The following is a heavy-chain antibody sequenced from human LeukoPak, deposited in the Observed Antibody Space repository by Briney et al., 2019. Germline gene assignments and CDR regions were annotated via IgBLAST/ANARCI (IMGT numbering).Heavy chain of an antibody. J-gene: IGHJ6*02. V-gene: IGHV4-4*02. CDR1: GGSISSSNW. Sequence: PSETLSLTCAVSGGSISSSNWWSWVRPPPGKGLEWIGEIYHSGSTNYNPSLKSRVTISVDKPKNQFSLKLSSVTAADTAVYYCAREGIGYCSSTSCYDLRGMDVWGQGTTVTVSS. CDR3: AREGIGYCSSTSCYDLRGMDV. CDR2: IYHSGST. D-gene: IGHD2-2*01.